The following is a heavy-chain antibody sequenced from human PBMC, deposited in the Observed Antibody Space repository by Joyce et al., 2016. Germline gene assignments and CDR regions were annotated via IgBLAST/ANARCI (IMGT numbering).Heavy chain of an antibody. V-gene: IGHV3-30*07. CDR3: ARGGRRSLSRGSLRSRFYFDF. CDR2: ISHDGHTE. J-gene: IGHJ4*02. D-gene: IGHD1-14*01. CDR1: GFEFYNYA. Sequence: QVHLVESGGGVVQPGRSLRLSCGASGFEFYNYAMHWVRQAGGNGLDWVASISHDGHTEYYADSGKGRFTISRDSSTNKLYLEMNSLRTGDTAVYFCARGGRRSLSRGSLRSRFYFDFWGQGVQVTASS.